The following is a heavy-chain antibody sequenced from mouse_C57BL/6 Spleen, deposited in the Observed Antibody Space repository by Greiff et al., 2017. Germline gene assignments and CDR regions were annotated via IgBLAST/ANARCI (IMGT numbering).Heavy chain of an antibody. J-gene: IGHJ2*01. CDR1: GFTFSSYG. Sequence: EVQLVESGGDLVKPGGSLKLSCAASGFTFSSYGMSWVRQTPDKRLEWVATISSGGSYTYYPDSVKGRFTISRDNAKDTLYLQMSSLKSEDTAMYYCASSATVVATNYFDYWGQGTTLTVSS. D-gene: IGHD1-1*01. V-gene: IGHV5-6*01. CDR3: ASSATVVATNYFDY. CDR2: ISSGGSYT.